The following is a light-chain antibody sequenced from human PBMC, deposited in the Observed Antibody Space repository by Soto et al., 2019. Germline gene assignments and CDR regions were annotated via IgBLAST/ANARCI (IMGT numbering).Light chain of an antibody. J-gene: IGKJ3*01. Sequence: DIQMTQSPSSLSASVGDRVTITCRASQAIHSYLNWYQQKPGKAPNLLIFATSTLQSGVPSRLSGSGSGTDFTVTISSLEPEDFATYYCQQRETFGPGTKVDIK. CDR3: QQRET. CDR1: QAIHSY. CDR2: ATS. V-gene: IGKV1-39*01.